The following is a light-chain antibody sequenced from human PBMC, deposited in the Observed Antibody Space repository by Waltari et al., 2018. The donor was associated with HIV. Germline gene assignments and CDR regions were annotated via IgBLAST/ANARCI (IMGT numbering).Light chain of an antibody. CDR1: SSDVGGYKH. V-gene: IGLV2-8*01. Sequence: QSALTQPPSASGSPGQSVTISCTGTSSDVGGYKHVSWYQQHPGKAPKFLLYEVTKRPSGVPDRFSGSKSGNTASLTVSGLQAEDEADYYCVSYAGINNRWAFGGGTKLTVL. CDR3: VSYAGINNRWA. CDR2: EVT. J-gene: IGLJ3*02.